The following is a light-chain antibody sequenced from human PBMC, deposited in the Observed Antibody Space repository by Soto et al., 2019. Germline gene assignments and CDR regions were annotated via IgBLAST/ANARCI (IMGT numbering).Light chain of an antibody. V-gene: IGKV1-6*01. CDR3: INESNYNMT. CDR1: QGVRDD. CDR2: SAS. J-gene: IGKJ4*01. Sequence: IQMTQSPSSLSASVGDRVTITCRASQGVRDDVGWYQQKPGKAPKLLIYSASTLQSGVPSRFSGSGSGTDFTLTISGLQTEDFATYYCINESNYNMTFGGGTKVEIK.